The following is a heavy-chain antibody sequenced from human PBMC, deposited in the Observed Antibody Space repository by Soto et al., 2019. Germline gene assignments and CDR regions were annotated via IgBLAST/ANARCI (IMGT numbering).Heavy chain of an antibody. Sequence: GASVKVSCKASGGTFSSHAISWVRQAPGQGLEWMGGIITFFKATNYAQKFQGRITITADDSTSTAYMDLYSLRSEDTAVYYCARDVSVNYYDGNFSYYAMDVWGQGTTVTVSS. CDR1: GGTFSSHA. D-gene: IGHD3-16*01. CDR2: IITFFKAT. CDR3: ARDVSVNYYDGNFSYYAMDV. J-gene: IGHJ6*02. V-gene: IGHV1-69*13.